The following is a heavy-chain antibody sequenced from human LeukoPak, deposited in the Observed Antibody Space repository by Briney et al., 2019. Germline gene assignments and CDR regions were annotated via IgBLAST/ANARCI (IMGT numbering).Heavy chain of an antibody. CDR2: IYYSGST. CDR1: GRSISTYY. D-gene: IGHD6-6*01. CDR3: ARHSYSSSFCDY. V-gene: IGHV4-59*08. Sequence: SETLSLTCSVSGRSISTYYGSGIRQPPGKGLEWIGYIYYSGSTNYNPSLKSRVTMSVDTPKNQFSLKLSSATAADTAVYYCARHSYSSSFCDYWGQGTLVTVSS. J-gene: IGHJ4*02.